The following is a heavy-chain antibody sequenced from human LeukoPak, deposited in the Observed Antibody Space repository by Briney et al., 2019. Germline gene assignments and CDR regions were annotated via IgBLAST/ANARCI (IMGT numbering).Heavy chain of an antibody. V-gene: IGHV4-30-2*01. Sequence: SETLSLTCTVSGGSISSGGYYWSWIRQPPGKGLEWIGYIYHSGTTYYNPSLKSRVTISVDTSKNQFSLKLSSVTAADTAVYYCAISSSGWAFDYWGQGTLVTVSS. D-gene: IGHD6-19*01. CDR2: IYHSGTT. CDR3: AISSSGWAFDY. CDR1: GGSISSGGYY. J-gene: IGHJ4*02.